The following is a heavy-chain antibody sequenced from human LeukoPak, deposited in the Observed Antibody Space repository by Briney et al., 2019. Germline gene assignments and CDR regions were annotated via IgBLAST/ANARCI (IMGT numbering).Heavy chain of an antibody. J-gene: IGHJ1*01. CDR2: ISGTGGST. V-gene: IGHV3-23*01. Sequence: GGSLRLSCAASGFTFSSYAMSWVRQTSGKGLEWVSVISGTGGSTYYADSVKGRFTISRDNSKNTLYLQMNSLRADDTAVYYCAKENYGDSTGGRFQHWGQGSLVTVSS. CDR1: GFTFSSYA. CDR3: AKENYGDSTGGRFQH. D-gene: IGHD4-17*01.